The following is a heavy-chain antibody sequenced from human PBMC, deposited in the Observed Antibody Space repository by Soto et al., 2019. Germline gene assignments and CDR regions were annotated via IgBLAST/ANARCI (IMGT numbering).Heavy chain of an antibody. D-gene: IGHD2-2*02. CDR2: IKSKTDGGTT. CDR3: TTQFPAAIPYDAFDI. V-gene: IGHV3-15*01. CDR1: GFTFSNAW. Sequence: GGTLRLSCAASGFTFSNAWRSCVRQAPGKRLEWVGRIKSKTDGGTTDYDAPVKGRFTISRNDSKNTMYLQMNSLKTEDTAVYYCTTQFPAAIPYDAFDIWGQGTMVTVSS. J-gene: IGHJ3*02.